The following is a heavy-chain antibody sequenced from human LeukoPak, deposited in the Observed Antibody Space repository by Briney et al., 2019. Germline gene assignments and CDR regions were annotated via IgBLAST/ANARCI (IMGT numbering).Heavy chain of an antibody. V-gene: IGHV1-69*13. J-gene: IGHJ3*02. CDR1: GGTFSNYV. Sequence: GASVKVSCKSSGGTFSNYVISWVRQAPGQGLEWMGGIIPIFGTANYAQKFQGRVTITADESTSTAYMELSSLRSEDTAVYYCARGWELSIWGQGTMVTVSS. CDR3: ARGWELSI. CDR2: IIPIFGTA. D-gene: IGHD3-10*01.